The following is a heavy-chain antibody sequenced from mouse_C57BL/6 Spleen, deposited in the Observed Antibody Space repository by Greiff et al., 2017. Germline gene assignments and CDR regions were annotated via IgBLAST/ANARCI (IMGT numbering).Heavy chain of an antibody. CDR2: ISSGSSTN. Sequence: EVQLVESGGGLVKPGGSLKLSCAASGFTFSDYGMHWVRQAPEKGLEWVAYISSGSSTNYYADTVKGRFTIAKDNAKNTLFLQMTSLRSEDTALYYCAREAGDEYYFDVWGTGTTVTVSS. J-gene: IGHJ1*03. V-gene: IGHV5-17*01. CDR1: GFTFSDYG. CDR3: AREAGDEYYFDV. D-gene: IGHD2-13*01.